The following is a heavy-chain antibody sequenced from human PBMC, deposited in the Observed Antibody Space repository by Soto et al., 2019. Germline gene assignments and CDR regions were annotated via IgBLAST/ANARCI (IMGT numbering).Heavy chain of an antibody. CDR3: ARDGAVAGDSNFDY. V-gene: IGHV1-3*01. J-gene: IGHJ4*02. CDR2: INAGNGNI. D-gene: IGHD6-19*01. Sequence: GASVKVSCKASGYTFTSFAIHWVRQAPGQGLEWMGWINAGNGNIKHSQKFQHRVTITRDTSASTAYMELSSLRFEDTAVYYCARDGAVAGDSNFDYWGQGTLATVS. CDR1: GYTFTSFA.